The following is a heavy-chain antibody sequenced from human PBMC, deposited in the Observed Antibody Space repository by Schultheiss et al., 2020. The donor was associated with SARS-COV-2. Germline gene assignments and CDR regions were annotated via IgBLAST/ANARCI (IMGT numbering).Heavy chain of an antibody. CDR3: ARVFVLYGDYYDYYYYYGMDV. D-gene: IGHD4-17*01. V-gene: IGHV4-34*01. Sequence: SETLSLTCAVYGGSFSGYYWSWIRQPPGKGLEWMGEINHSGSTNYNPSLKSRVTISVDTSKNQFSLKLSSVTAADTAVYYCARVFVLYGDYYDYYYYYGMDVWGQGTTVTVSS. CDR1: GGSFSGYY. CDR2: INHSGST. J-gene: IGHJ6*02.